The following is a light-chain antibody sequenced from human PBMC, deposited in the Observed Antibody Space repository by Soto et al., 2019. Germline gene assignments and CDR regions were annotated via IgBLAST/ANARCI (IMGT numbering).Light chain of an antibody. J-gene: IGKJ2*02. CDR1: QSVGSN. CDR3: QQLTRST. V-gene: IGKV3-11*01. Sequence: EIVLTQSPATLSLTTGERATLSCRASQSVGSNLAWYQQKAGQAPRLLIYDASNRATGVPARFSGSGSGADFTLTISSLEPEDFTVYFCQQLTRSTFGQGSKLEI. CDR2: DAS.